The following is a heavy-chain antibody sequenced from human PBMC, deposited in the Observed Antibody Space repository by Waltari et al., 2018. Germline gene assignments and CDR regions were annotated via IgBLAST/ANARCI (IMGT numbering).Heavy chain of an antibody. J-gene: IGHJ4*02. CDR2: IYYSGST. Sequence: QVQLQESGPGLVKPSETLSLTCTVSGGSISSYYWSWIRQPPGKGLEWIGYIYYSGSTNYTPSLKSRVTISVDTSKNQFSLKLSSVTAADTAVYYCARDPRRNFDYWGQGTLVTVSS. CDR3: ARDPRRNFDY. V-gene: IGHV4-59*01. CDR1: GGSISSYY.